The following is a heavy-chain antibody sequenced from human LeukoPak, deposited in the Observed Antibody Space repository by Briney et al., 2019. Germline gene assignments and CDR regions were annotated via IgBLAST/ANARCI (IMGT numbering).Heavy chain of an antibody. Sequence: QTGGSLRLSCAASGFTFSSYGMHWVRQAPGKGLEWVAVISYDGSNKYYADSVKGRFTISRDNSKNTLYLQMNSLRAEDTAVYYRAPAGQNKYFDYWGQGTLVTVSS. CDR3: APAGQNKYFDY. CDR2: ISYDGSNK. CDR1: GFTFSSYG. D-gene: IGHD2/OR15-2a*01. V-gene: IGHV3-30*03. J-gene: IGHJ4*02.